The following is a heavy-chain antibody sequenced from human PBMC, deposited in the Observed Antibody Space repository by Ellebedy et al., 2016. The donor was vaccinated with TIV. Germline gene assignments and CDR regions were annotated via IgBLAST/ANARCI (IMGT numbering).Heavy chain of an antibody. J-gene: IGHJ5*02. CDR2: ISGSGDNT. CDR3: ARAGFRYFDWSED. V-gene: IGHV3-23*01. Sequence: GESLKISCAASGFTFNDYWMSWVRQAPGKGLEWVSAISGSGDNTYYADSVKGRFTISRDNAENTLYLQMNNLRADDTAVYYCARAGFRYFDWSEDWGQGTLVTVSS. CDR1: GFTFNDYW. D-gene: IGHD3-9*01.